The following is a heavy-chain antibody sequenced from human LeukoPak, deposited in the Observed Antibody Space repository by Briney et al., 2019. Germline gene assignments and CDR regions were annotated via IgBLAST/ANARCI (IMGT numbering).Heavy chain of an antibody. V-gene: IGHV4-61*01. J-gene: IGHJ3*02. D-gene: IGHD1-14*01. Sequence: PSETLSLTCTVSGGSVSSGSYYWSWIRQPPGKGLEWIGYIYYSGSTNYNPSLKSRVTISVDTSKNQFSLKLSSVTAADTAVYYCARFPGGPERWDRAFDIWGQGTMVTVSS. CDR1: GGSVSSGSYY. CDR2: IYYSGST. CDR3: ARFPGGPERWDRAFDI.